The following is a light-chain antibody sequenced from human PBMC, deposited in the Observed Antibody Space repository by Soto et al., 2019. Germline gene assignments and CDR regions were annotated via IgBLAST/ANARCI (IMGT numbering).Light chain of an antibody. J-gene: IGKJ4*01. CDR3: QQYNDWPLT. CDR2: HAS. Sequence: EIVMTQSPATLSVSPGERATLSCRASQNINNNLAWYQQKPGQVPRLLIYHASTGATGIPARFSGSGSGTEHTLPISSVQSEDCAVYYCQQYNDWPLTFGGGTKVEIK. CDR1: QNINNN. V-gene: IGKV3-15*01.